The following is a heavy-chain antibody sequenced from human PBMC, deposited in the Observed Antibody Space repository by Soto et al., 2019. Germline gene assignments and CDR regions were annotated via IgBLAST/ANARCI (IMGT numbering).Heavy chain of an antibody. CDR2: IYYSGST. CDR3: ARVPDDCSGGSCYHNWFDP. V-gene: IGHV4-30-4*01. J-gene: IGHJ5*02. D-gene: IGHD2-15*01. CDR1: DGSIISGAYS. Sequence: KPSETLSPTCPVSDGSIISGAYSWSGIRQPPGKGLEWIGYIYYSGSTYYTPSLTSRATISVDTSKNQFSLKLSSVTAADTAVYYCARVPDDCSGGSCYHNWFDPWGQGTLVTVSS.